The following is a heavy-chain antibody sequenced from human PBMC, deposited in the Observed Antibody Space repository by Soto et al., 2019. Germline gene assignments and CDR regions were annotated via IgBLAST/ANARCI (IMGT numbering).Heavy chain of an antibody. CDR1: GGSISSYY. CDR3: ARGTLAVAGRLFDY. J-gene: IGHJ4*02. D-gene: IGHD6-19*01. V-gene: IGHV4-59*01. Sequence: SETLSLTCTVSGGSISSYYWSWIRQPPGKGLEWIGYIYYSGSTNYNPSLKSRVTISVDTSKNQFSLKLSSVTAADTAVYYCARGTLAVAGRLFDYWGQGTLVTVSS. CDR2: IYYSGST.